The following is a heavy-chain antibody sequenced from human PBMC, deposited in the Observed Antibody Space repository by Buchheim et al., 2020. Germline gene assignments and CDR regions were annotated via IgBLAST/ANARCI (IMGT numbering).Heavy chain of an antibody. V-gene: IGHV3-30-3*01. J-gene: IGHJ4*02. CDR1: GFTFSSYS. CDR3: VRNARAGDNENDY. D-gene: IGHD2-21*02. Sequence: QVQLVESGGGVVQPGRSLRLSCAASGFTFSSYSMHWVRQAPGKGLQGVSGISDSGRNTYYAGSVNGRFTISRDNSKNTLYSQLNSLRAEDTAVYYCVRNARAGDNENDYWGQGTL. CDR2: ISDSGRNT.